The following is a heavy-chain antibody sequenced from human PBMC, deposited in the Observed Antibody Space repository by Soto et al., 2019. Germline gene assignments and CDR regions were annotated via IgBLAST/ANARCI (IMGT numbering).Heavy chain of an antibody. CDR3: ARSASTVTTLDY. CDR2: IYHSGST. J-gene: IGHJ4*02. Sequence: SETLSLTCAVSGGSISSGGYSWSWIRQPPGKGLEWVGYIYHSGSTYYNPSLKSRVTISVDRSKNQFSLKLSSVTAADTAVYYCARSASTVTTLDYWGQGTLVTVS. D-gene: IGHD1-1*01. CDR1: GGSISSGGYS. V-gene: IGHV4-30-2*01.